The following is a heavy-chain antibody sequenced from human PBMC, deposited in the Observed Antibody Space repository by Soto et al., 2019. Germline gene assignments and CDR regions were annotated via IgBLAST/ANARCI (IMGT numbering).Heavy chain of an antibody. Sequence: QVQLQQWGAGLLKPSETLSLTCVVYGGSFSGYYWSWIRQSPGKGLEWIGGINHRGSTNYNPSLESRVTISVDTSKNLFSLKLPSVPAADTAMYYCARDGFCTSTTCRVGNGFHPWGHGTLVTVAS. CDR1: GGSFSGYY. V-gene: IGHV4-34*01. CDR3: ARDGFCTSTTCRVGNGFHP. D-gene: IGHD2-2*01. CDR2: INHRGST. J-gene: IGHJ5*02.